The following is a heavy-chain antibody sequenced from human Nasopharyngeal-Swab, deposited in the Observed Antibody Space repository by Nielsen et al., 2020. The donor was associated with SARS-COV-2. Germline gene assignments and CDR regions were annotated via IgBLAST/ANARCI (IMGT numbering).Heavy chain of an antibody. J-gene: IGHJ5*02. V-gene: IGHV4-59*01. CDR2: IYYSGST. CDR3: ARDLITAAGRDWFDP. CDR1: GGSISSYY. D-gene: IGHD6-13*01. Sequence: SETLSLTCTVSGGSISSYYWSWIRQPPGKGLEWIGYIYYSGSTNYNPSLKSRVTISVGTSKNQSSLKLSSVTAADTAVYYCARDLITAAGRDWFDPWGQGTLVTVSS.